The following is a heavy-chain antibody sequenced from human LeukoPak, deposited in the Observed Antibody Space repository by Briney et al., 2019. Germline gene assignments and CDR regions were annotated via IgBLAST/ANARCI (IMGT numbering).Heavy chain of an antibody. D-gene: IGHD3-9*01. CDR1: GGSISSGGYY. J-gene: IGHJ4*02. V-gene: IGHV4-30-2*01. Sequence: TLSLTCIVSGGSISSGGYYWSWIRQPPGKGLEWIGYIYHSGSTYYNPSLKSRVTISVDRSKNQFSLKLSSVTAADTAVYYCARGDAIFDYWGQGTLVTVSS. CDR2: IYHSGST. CDR3: ARGDAIFDY.